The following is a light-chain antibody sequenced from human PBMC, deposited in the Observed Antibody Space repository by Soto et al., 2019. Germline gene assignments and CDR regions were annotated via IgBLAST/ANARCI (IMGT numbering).Light chain of an antibody. CDR3: QQYGSSLT. CDR2: GAS. V-gene: IGKV3-15*01. Sequence: EIVLTPSPATLPVFLGGSATISCRAGQSVSLSLAWYQMRPGQPPRLLIYGASTRATGIPARFSGSGSGTEFTLTISSLQSEDFAVYYCQQYGSSLTFGQGTKVDI. CDR1: QSVSLS. J-gene: IGKJ1*01.